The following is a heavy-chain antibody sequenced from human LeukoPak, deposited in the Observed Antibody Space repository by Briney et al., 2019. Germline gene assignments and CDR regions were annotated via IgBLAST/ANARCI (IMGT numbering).Heavy chain of an antibody. Sequence: PSETLSLTCTVSGGSISSFYWSWIRQPPGKGLEWIGYAYHSGSTTYNPSLKSRVTISVDTSKNQFSLRLSSVTAADTAVYYCARWSGGFEYYFDSWGQGTLVTVSS. CDR3: ARWSGGFEYYFDS. J-gene: IGHJ4*02. V-gene: IGHV4-59*08. CDR1: GGSISSFY. D-gene: IGHD3-3*01. CDR2: AYHSGST.